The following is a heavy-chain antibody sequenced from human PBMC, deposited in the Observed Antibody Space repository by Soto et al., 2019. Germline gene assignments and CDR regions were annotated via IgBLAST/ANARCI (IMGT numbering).Heavy chain of an antibody. Sequence: ASVKVSGKASGYTFTGYYMHWVRQAPGQGLEWMGWINPNSGGTNYAQKFQGRVTMTRDTSISTAYMELSRLRSDDTAVYYCARFKQQRSNRVYYYYYGMDVWGQGTTVTVSS. CDR3: ARFKQQRSNRVYYYYYGMDV. J-gene: IGHJ6*02. CDR1: GYTFTGYY. CDR2: INPNSGGT. D-gene: IGHD6-13*01. V-gene: IGHV1-2*02.